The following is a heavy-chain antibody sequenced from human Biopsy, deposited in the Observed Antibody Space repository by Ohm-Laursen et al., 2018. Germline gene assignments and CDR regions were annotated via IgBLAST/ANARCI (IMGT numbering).Heavy chain of an antibody. CDR1: GFTFGHYA. V-gene: IGHV3-33*04. CDR2: IWYDGTNE. Sequence: SLRLSCAASGFTFGHYAMHWVRQAPGKGLEWISLIWYDGTNEDYADSVKGRFTISRDNSKNTLFLQLSSLRAEDTAVYHCEEDRDLNLLAWFDPWGQGTLVTVSS. CDR3: EEDRDLNLLAWFDP. D-gene: IGHD2-8*02. J-gene: IGHJ5*01.